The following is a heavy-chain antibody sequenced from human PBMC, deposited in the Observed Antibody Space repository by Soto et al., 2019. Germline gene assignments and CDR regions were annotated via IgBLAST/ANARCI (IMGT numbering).Heavy chain of an antibody. Sequence: QVQLQESGPGLVKPSQTLSLTCTVSGGSISSGGYYWSWIRQHPGKGLEWIGYIYYSGSTYYNPSPXGLVTIYVDTXXNXFXPKLSSVTAADTAVYYCARVSPDYYDSSGYYYLFDYWGQGTLVTVSS. CDR2: IYYSGST. D-gene: IGHD3-22*01. CDR3: ARVSPDYYDSSGYYYLFDY. CDR1: GGSISSGGYY. J-gene: IGHJ4*02. V-gene: IGHV4-31*01.